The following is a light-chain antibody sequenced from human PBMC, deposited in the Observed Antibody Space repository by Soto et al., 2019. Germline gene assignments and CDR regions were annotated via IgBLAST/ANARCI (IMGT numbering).Light chain of an antibody. CDR3: QQRSNWPWT. CDR1: QSVSSN. Sequence: EILMTQSPGTLSVSPGEIAILSCRASQSVSSNLAWYQQKPGQAPRLLIYGASTRATGIPARFSGSGSGTDFTLTISSLEPEDFAVYYCQQRSNWPWTFGQGTKVDIK. J-gene: IGKJ1*01. CDR2: GAS. V-gene: IGKV3-11*01.